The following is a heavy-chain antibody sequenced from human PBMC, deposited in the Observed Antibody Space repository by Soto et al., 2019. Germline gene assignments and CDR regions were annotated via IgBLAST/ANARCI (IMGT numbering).Heavy chain of an antibody. CDR3: ARNAPTGVAVPFDE. V-gene: IGHV4-39*02. Sequence: SETLSLTCAVSGSSISSSLRYWGWVLQPPWKGLEWIGSIHYSGTTYYYTPSLTSRITISLDAYKSHFSLKMTTVTAADAAVYYCARNAPTGVAVPFDEWGLGIKVTVSS. D-gene: IGHD6-19*01. CDR2: IHYSGTT. J-gene: IGHJ4*02. CDR1: GSSISSSLRY.